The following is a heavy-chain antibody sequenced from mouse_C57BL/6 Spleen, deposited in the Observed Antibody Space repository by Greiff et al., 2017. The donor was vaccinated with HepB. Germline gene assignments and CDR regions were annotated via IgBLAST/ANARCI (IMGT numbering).Heavy chain of an antibody. CDR3: ASPDYYGSSLFAY. CDR2: IDPSDSYT. V-gene: IGHV1-50*01. D-gene: IGHD1-1*01. J-gene: IGHJ3*01. Sequence: QVQLQQPGAELVKPGASVKLSCKASGYTFTSYWMQWVKQRPGQGLEWIGEIDPSDSYTNYNQKFKGKATLTVDTYSSTAYMQLSSLTSEDSAVYCCASPDYYGSSLFAYWGQGTLVTVSA. CDR1: GYTFTSYW.